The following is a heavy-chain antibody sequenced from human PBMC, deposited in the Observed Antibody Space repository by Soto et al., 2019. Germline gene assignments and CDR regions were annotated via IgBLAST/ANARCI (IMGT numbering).Heavy chain of an antibody. CDR3: ARDQTKWLTDAFDI. D-gene: IGHD5-12*01. CDR1: GYTFISYG. CDR2: ISPYNGNT. Sequence: HVQLVQSGAEVKKPGASMKVSCKASGYTFISYGVSWVRQAPGQGLEWLGWISPYNGNTNYSQKFQGRITMTTDTSTSTVYMDLRSLRTDDTAVYYGARDQTKWLTDAFDIWGQGTMVVVSS. J-gene: IGHJ3*02. V-gene: IGHV1-18*01.